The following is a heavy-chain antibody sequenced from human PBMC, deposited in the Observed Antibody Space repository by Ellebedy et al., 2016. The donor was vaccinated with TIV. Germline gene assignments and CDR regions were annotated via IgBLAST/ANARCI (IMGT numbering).Heavy chain of an antibody. CDR1: GYTFTSYG. J-gene: IGHJ6*02. V-gene: IGHV1-18*01. CDR2: ISAYNGNT. CDR3: ARDYTSSWRYYYYGMDV. Sequence: AASVKVSCNASGYTFTSYGISWVRQAPGQGLEWMGGISAYNGNTNYAQKLQGRVTMTTDTTPSTAYMELRSLRSDDTAVYYCARDYTSSWRYYYYGMDVWGQGTTVTVSS. D-gene: IGHD6-13*01.